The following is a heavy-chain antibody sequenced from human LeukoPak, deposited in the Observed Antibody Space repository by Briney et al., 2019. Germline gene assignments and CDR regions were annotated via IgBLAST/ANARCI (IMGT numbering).Heavy chain of an antibody. D-gene: IGHD3-10*01. CDR2: MDPNSGNT. V-gene: IGHV1-8*01. J-gene: IGHJ4*02. CDR3: ARVRDYGSGSYYYFDY. Sequence: ASVKVSCKASGYTFTSYDINWVRQATGQGLEWMGWMDPNSGNTGYAQKFQGRVTMTRNTSISTAYMELSSLRSEDTVVYYCARVRDYGSGSYYYFDYWGQGTLVTVSS. CDR1: GYTFTSYD.